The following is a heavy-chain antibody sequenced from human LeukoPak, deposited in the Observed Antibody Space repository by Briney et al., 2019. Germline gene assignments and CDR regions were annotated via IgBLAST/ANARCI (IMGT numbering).Heavy chain of an antibody. D-gene: IGHD3-22*01. CDR2: ISSSGSTI. CDR1: GFTFSDYY. J-gene: IGHJ4*02. Sequence: GGSLRLSCAASGFTFSDYYMSWIRQAPGKGLEWVSYISSSGSTIYYADSVKGRSTISRDNAKNSLYLQMNSLRAEDTAVYYCARPRCYYDSSGYSLWGQGTLVTVSS. CDR3: ARPRCYYDSSGYSL. V-gene: IGHV3-11*01.